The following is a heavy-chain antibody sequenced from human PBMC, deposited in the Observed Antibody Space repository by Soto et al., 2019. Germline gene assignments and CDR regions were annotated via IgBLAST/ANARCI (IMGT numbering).Heavy chain of an antibody. D-gene: IGHD4-17*01. CDR1: GGTFSSYT. V-gene: IGHV1-69*08. Sequence: ASVKVSCKASGGTFSSYTISWVRQAPGQGLEWMGWIIPYIGKANYAQKLQGRVTMTTDTSTSTAYMELSSLRSDDTAVYYCARDRAAYGDYDRPFFDYWGQGTLVTVSS. J-gene: IGHJ4*02. CDR3: ARDRAAYGDYDRPFFDY. CDR2: IIPYIGKA.